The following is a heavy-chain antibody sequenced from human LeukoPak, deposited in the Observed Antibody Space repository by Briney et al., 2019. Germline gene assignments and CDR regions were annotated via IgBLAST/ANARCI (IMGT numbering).Heavy chain of an antibody. CDR3: AGDEDIVVVPAAIGS. CDR2: ISSSSYI. Sequence: GGSLRLSCAASGFTFSSYTMNWVRQAPGKGLEWVSSISSSSYIYYADSVKGRFTISRDNAKNSLYLQMNSLRAEDTAVYYCAGDEDIVVVPAAIGSWGQGTLVTVSS. D-gene: IGHD2-2*01. V-gene: IGHV3-21*01. J-gene: IGHJ4*02. CDR1: GFTFSSYT.